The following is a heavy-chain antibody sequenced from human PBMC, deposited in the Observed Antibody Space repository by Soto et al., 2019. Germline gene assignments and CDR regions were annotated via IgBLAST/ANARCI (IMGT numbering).Heavy chain of an antibody. D-gene: IGHD6-6*01. CDR3: ARDRAARYYYYGMDV. V-gene: IGHV3-33*01. CDR2: IWYDGSNK. Sequence: PGGSLRLSCAASGFTFSSYGMHWVRQAPGKGLEWVAVIWYDGSNKYYADSVKGRFTISRDNSKNTLYLQMNSLRAEDTTVYYCARDRAARYYYYGMDVWGQGTTVTVSS. J-gene: IGHJ6*02. CDR1: GFTFSSYG.